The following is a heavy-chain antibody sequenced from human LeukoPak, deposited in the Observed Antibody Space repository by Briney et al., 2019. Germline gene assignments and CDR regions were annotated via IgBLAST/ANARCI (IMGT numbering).Heavy chain of an antibody. CDR2: INPNSGDT. CDR3: ARDDQRISSGVC. Sequence: WASMKVSCKASGYTFANYYIHWVRQAPGQGLEWMGRINPNSGDTNSAQRFHGRVTMTRDTSISTAYMELSRLTSDDTAVYFCARDDQRISSGVCWGQGTLVTVSS. D-gene: IGHD2/OR15-2a*01. J-gene: IGHJ4*02. V-gene: IGHV1-2*06. CDR1: GYTFANYY.